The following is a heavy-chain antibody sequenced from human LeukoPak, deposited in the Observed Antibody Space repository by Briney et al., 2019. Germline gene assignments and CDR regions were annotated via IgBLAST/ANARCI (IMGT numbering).Heavy chain of an antibody. CDR1: EYTFTDYY. CDR3: ARGHTTWSSFDY. CDR2: INPNSGDT. J-gene: IGHJ4*02. Sequence: ASVKVSCKASEYTFTDYYVLWVRQAPGQGLERMGWINPNSGDTNYAQKFQGRVTMTRDTSISTAYMELSGLTSDDAAVYYCARGHTTWSSFDYWGQGTLVTISS. V-gene: IGHV1-2*02. D-gene: IGHD1-1*01.